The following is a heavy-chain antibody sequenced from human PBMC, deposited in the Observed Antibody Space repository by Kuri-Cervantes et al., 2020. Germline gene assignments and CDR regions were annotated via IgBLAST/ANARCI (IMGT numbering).Heavy chain of an antibody. J-gene: IGHJ4*02. Sequence: SVKVSCKASGGTFSSYAISWVRQAPGQGLEWMGWINPNSGGTNYAQKFQGRVTITRDTSASTAYMELSSLRSEDTAVYYCARDRHTTYYYDSSGYYFNYWGQGTLVTVSS. V-gene: IGHV1-69*10. CDR1: GGTFSSYA. D-gene: IGHD3-22*01. CDR2: INPNSGGT. CDR3: ARDRHTTYYYDSSGYYFNY.